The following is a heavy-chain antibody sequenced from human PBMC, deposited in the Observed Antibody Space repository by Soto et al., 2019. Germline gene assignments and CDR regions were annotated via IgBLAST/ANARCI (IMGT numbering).Heavy chain of an antibody. V-gene: IGHV1-8*01. D-gene: IGHD6-19*01. J-gene: IGHJ4*02. CDR3: ARRSWYSSGWLDFDY. Sequence: QVQLVQSGAEVKKPGASVKVSCKASGYTFTSYDINWVRQATGQGLEWMGWMNPNSGNTGYAQKFQGRVTMTRNTSXXTAYMELSSLRSEDTAVYYCARRSWYSSGWLDFDYWGQGTLVTVSS. CDR1: GYTFTSYD. CDR2: MNPNSGNT.